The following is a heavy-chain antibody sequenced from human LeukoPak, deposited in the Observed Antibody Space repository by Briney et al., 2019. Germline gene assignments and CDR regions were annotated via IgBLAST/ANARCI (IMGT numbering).Heavy chain of an antibody. J-gene: IGHJ4*02. Sequence: GMSLRLSCAASGFTFNVYGIHWVRQAQGKGLEWFASISSSSSSIYYADSVKGRFTISRDNAKNSLYLQMNSLRAEDTAVYYCARVTGLQLVQGLDYWGQGTLVTVSS. V-gene: IGHV3-21*01. CDR3: ARVTGLQLVQGLDY. CDR1: GFTFNVYG. D-gene: IGHD6-13*01. CDR2: ISSSSSSI.